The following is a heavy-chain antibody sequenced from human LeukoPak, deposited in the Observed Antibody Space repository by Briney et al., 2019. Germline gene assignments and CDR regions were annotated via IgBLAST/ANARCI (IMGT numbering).Heavy chain of an antibody. CDR3: ARRLTQYDCFDP. V-gene: IGHV6-1*01. CDR1: GDSASSNSVT. J-gene: IGHJ5*02. Sequence: SQTLSLTCAISGDSASSNSVTWNWIRQSPSRGLEWLGRTYYRSTWYNDYAVSVRGRITVNPDTSKNQFSLHLNSVTPEDTAVYYCARRLTQYDCFDPWGQGSLVTVSS. CDR2: TYYRSTWYN. D-gene: IGHD2-2*01.